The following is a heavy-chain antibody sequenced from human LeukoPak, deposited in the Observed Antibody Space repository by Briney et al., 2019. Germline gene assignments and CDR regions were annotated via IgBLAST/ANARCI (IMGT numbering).Heavy chain of an antibody. CDR1: GFTFSSYW. J-gene: IGHJ6*02. V-gene: IGHV3-7*01. Sequence: PGGSLRLSCAASGFTFSSYWMSWVRQAPGKGLEWVANIKQDGSEKYYVDSVKGRFTISRDNAKNSLYLQMNSLRAEDTAVYYCARDANCGGDCPPSLIYYYYGMDVWGQGTTVTVSS. D-gene: IGHD2-21*02. CDR3: ARDANCGGDCPPSLIYYYYGMDV. CDR2: IKQDGSEK.